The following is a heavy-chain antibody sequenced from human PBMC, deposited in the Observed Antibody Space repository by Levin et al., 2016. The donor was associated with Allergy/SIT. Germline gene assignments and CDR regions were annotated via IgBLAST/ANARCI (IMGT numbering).Heavy chain of an antibody. CDR3: ASPTPNYYYGMDV. J-gene: IGHJ6*02. CDR2: ISSSSSTI. CDR1: GFTFSSYS. V-gene: IGHV3-48*01. Sequence: GSLRLSCAASGFTFSSYSMNWVRQAPGKGLEWVSYISSSSSTIYYADSVKGRFTISRDNAKNSLYLQMNSLRAEDTAVYYCASPTPNYYYGMDVWGQGTTVTVSS.